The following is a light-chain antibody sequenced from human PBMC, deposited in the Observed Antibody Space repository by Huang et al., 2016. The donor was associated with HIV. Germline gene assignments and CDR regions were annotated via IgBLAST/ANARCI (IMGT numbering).Light chain of an antibody. CDR1: LSLLQNNGQDY. CDR3: MQALQTPYT. J-gene: IGKJ2*01. V-gene: IGKV2-28*01. CDR2: LGS. Sequence: EIVMTQSPLSLPVTAGEPASISCRSSLSLLQNNGQDYLDWYLQKPGQSPQLLIYLGSYRASGVPDRFNGSGSGTEFSLEISRVEAEDVGVYYCMQALQTPYTFGQGTKLEI.